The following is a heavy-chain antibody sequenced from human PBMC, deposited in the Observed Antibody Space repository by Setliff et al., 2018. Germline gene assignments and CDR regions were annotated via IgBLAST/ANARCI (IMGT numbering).Heavy chain of an antibody. D-gene: IGHD3-22*01. CDR2: ISGSGGST. Sequence: PGGSLRLSCAASGFTFSSYAMSWVRQAPGKGLEWVSAISGSGGSTYYADSVKGRFTISRDNSKNTLYLQMNSLRAEDTAVYYCAKDFYSSNMIVVVITSTHSNPFDYWGQGTLVTVSS. V-gene: IGHV3-23*01. CDR3: AKDFYSSNMIVVVITSTHSNPFDY. J-gene: IGHJ4*02. CDR1: GFTFSSYA.